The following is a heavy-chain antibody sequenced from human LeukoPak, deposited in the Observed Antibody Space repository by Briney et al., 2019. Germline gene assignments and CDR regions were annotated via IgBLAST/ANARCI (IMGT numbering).Heavy chain of an antibody. V-gene: IGHV3-23*01. D-gene: IGHD1-26*01. CDR3: AKPPVGATPYYFDY. Sequence: GGSLRLSCAASGFTFSSHAMSWVRQAPGKGLEWVSVISGSGDGTYYADPVKGRFTISRDNSKNTLYLQMNSLRAADTAVYYCAKPPVGATPYYFDYWGQGTLVTVSS. CDR1: GFTFSSHA. J-gene: IGHJ4*02. CDR2: ISGSGDGT.